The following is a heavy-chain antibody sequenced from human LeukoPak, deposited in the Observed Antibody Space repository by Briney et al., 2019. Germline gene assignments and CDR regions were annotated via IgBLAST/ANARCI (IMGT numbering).Heavy chain of an antibody. J-gene: IGHJ4*02. V-gene: IGHV3-23*01. Sequence: GGSLRLSCAASGFTFSSYSMNWVRQAPGKGLVWVSAIGGSGGSTYYADSVKGRFSISRDDSKNTLYLQMNSLRAEDTAVYYCAKFTRTLVRGALVNWGQGTLVTVSS. CDR3: AKFTRTLVRGALVN. CDR1: GFTFSSYS. D-gene: IGHD3-10*01. CDR2: IGGSGGST.